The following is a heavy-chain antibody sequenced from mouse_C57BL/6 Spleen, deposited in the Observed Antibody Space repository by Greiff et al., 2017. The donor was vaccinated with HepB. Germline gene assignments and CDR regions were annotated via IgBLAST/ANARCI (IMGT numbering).Heavy chain of an antibody. CDR3: AREGLHYYFDY. CDR2: IHPNSGST. V-gene: IGHV1-64*01. Sequence: QVQLQQPGAELVKPGASVKLSCKASGYTFTSYWMHWVKQRPGQGLEWIGMIHPNSGSTNYNEKFKSKATLTVDKSSSTAYMQLSSLTSEDSALYYCAREGLHYYFDYWGQGTTLTVSS. CDR1: GYTFTSYW. J-gene: IGHJ2*01.